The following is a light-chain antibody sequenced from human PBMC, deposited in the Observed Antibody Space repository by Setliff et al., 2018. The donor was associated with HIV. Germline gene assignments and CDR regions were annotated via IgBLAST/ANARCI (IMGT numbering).Light chain of an antibody. Sequence: QSALTQPRSVSGSPGQSVTLSCTGSSSDVGAYNYVSWYQQYPGKAPKLIIYDVSKRPSGVPDCFSGSKSGDTASLTISGLQSEDEADYYCCSYAGTYTYIFGSGTKVTV. CDR1: SSDVGAYNY. CDR3: CSYAGTYTYI. V-gene: IGLV2-11*01. J-gene: IGLJ1*01. CDR2: DVS.